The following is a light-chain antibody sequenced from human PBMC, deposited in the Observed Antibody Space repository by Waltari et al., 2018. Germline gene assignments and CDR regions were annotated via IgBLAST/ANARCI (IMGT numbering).Light chain of an antibody. Sequence: QSALAQPRSMSGSPGQSVALSCPGTSSDVGGYNFVSWYQQHPDKAPKLIIYDVNKRPSGVPDRFSGSKSGNTASLTISGLQAEDEAHYYCWSYVGGNTYWVFGGGTKLTVL. J-gene: IGLJ3*02. CDR2: DVN. V-gene: IGLV2-11*01. CDR3: WSYVGGNTYWV. CDR1: SSDVGGYNF.